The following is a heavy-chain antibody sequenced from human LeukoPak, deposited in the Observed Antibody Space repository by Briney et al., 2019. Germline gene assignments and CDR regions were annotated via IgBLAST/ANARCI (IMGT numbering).Heavy chain of an antibody. J-gene: IGHJ3*02. CDR1: DYTFTSHG. V-gene: IGHV1-18*01. Sequence: GASVKVSCKASDYTFTSHGISWVRQAPGQGLEWMGWISTYNGNTNYAQKFQGRVTMTTDTSTSTVYMELRSLRYDDTAVYYCARDTVEMATNDAFDIWGQGTMVTVSS. CDR3: ARDTVEMATNDAFDI. D-gene: IGHD5-24*01. CDR2: ISTYNGNT.